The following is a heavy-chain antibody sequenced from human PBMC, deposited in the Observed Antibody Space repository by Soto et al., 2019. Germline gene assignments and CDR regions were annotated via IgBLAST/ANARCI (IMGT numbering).Heavy chain of an antibody. D-gene: IGHD6-19*01. V-gene: IGHV1-3*04. Sequence: ASVKVSCKASGYTFTNYALHWMRQAPGQRLEWMGWINTGNANTKSSQKFQDRVTITRDTSANTAYMELSSLRSEDTAVYYCAREEGVYNSGSFDYWGQGTLVTVSS. J-gene: IGHJ4*02. CDR3: AREEGVYNSGSFDY. CDR1: GYTFTNYA. CDR2: INTGNANT.